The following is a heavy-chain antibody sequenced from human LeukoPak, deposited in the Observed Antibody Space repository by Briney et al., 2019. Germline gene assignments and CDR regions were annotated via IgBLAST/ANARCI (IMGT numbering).Heavy chain of an antibody. CDR1: GYTFTSYG. CDR2: ISAYNGNT. V-gene: IGHV1-18*01. J-gene: IGHJ4*02. D-gene: IGHD1-1*01. Sequence: SVKVSCKASGYTFTSYGISWLRQAPGQGLEWMGWISAYNGNTNYAQKLQGRVTMSTDTSTTTAYMELRSLRSDDTAVYYCARRFTGTTNFDFWGQGTLVTVSS. CDR3: ARRFTGTTNFDF.